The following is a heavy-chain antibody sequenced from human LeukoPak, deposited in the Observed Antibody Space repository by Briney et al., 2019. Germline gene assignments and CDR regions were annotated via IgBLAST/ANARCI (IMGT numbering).Heavy chain of an antibody. D-gene: IGHD3-22*01. J-gene: IGHJ3*02. CDR2: ISYDGSNK. V-gene: IGHV3-30-3*01. Sequence: PGRSLRLSCAASGFTFSSYAMHWVRQAPGKGLEWVAVISYDGSNKYYADSVKGRFTISRDNSKNTLYLQMNSLRSEDTAVYYCARDYSRLYYYDSSAPLGDAFDIWGQGTMVTVSS. CDR1: GFTFSSYA. CDR3: ARDYSRLYYYDSSAPLGDAFDI.